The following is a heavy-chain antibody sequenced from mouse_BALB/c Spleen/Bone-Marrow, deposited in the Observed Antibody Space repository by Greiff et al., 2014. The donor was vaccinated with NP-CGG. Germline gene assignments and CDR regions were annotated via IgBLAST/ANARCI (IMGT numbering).Heavy chain of an antibody. CDR1: GYTFTSYW. D-gene: IGHD1-1*01. V-gene: IGHV1-69*02. CDR2: IDPSDSYT. Sequence: VQLQQSGAELVKPGASVKLSCKASGYTFTSYWMHWVKQRPGQGLEWIGEIDPSDSYTNYNQKFKGKATLTVDKSSSTAYMQLSSLTSEDAAVNFCARWFIRYYAMDAWGQGTSVTVSS. CDR3: ARWFIRYYAMDA. J-gene: IGHJ4*01.